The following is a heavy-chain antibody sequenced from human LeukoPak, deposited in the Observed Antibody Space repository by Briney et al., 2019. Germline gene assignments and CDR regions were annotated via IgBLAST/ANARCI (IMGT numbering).Heavy chain of an antibody. J-gene: IGHJ4*02. CDR1: GFIVSSNY. Sequence: PGGSLRLACAASGFIVSSNYMSWVRQAPGKGLEWVSVIYSGDNTYYADSVKGRFTISRDNSKNTLYLQMNSLRGEDMAVYYCAREENGYGNFDYWGQGTRVAVSS. V-gene: IGHV3-53*01. D-gene: IGHD5-12*01. CDR2: IYSGDNT. CDR3: AREENGYGNFDY.